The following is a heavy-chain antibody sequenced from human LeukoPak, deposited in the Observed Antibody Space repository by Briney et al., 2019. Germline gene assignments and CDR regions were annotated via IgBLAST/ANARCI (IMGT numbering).Heavy chain of an antibody. CDR1: GYTFTSYD. CDR3: ARGELLWFGELYRIDAFDI. J-gene: IGHJ3*02. CDR2: MNPNSGNT. D-gene: IGHD3-10*01. V-gene: IGHV1-8*03. Sequence: ASVKVSCKASGYTFTSYDINWVRQATGQGLEWMGWMNPNSGNTGYAQKFQGRVTITADKSTGTVYMELRSLTSEDTAVYYCARGELLWFGELYRIDAFDIWGQGTMVIVSS.